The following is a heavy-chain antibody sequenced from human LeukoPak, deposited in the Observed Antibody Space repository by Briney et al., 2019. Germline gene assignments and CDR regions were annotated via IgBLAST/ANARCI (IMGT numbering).Heavy chain of an antibody. CDR1: GFTFSSYS. Sequence: GGSLRLSCAASGFTFSSYSMNWVRQAPGKGLEWVSYISSSSSTIYYADSVKGRFTISRDNAKNSLYLQMNSLGVEDTAVYFCARGGYDYWGQGTLVTVSS. V-gene: IGHV3-48*01. D-gene: IGHD2-15*01. CDR3: ARGGYDY. J-gene: IGHJ4*02. CDR2: ISSSSSTI.